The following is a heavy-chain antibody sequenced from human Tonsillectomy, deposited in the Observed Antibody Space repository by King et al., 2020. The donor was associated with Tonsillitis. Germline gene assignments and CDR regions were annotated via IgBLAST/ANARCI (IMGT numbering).Heavy chain of an antibody. V-gene: IGHV3-74*01. CDR2: INSDGSST. J-gene: IGHJ3*02. D-gene: IGHD3-22*01. CDR1: GFTFSSYW. Sequence: EVQLVESGGGLVQTGGSLRLSCAASGFTFSSYWMHWVRQAPGKGLVWVSRINSDGSSTSYADSVKGRFTISRDNAKNTPYLQMNSLGAEETAVYYCARGSDSSCYLWVAFDTWGQGTMVTVSS. CDR3: ARGSDSSCYLWVAFDT.